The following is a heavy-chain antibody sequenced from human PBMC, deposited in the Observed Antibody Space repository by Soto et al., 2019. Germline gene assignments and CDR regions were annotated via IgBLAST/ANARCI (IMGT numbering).Heavy chain of an antibody. CDR2: ISGSGTAT. Sequence: EVKLLESGGGLVQPGGSMRLSCEASGFPFWTYSMSWVRQAPRKGLEWVSGISGSGTATYYTDSVKGRFTVSRDNSKDTLFLQMNTLRVEDTAVYYCARSPPSSYYGGSGTFDYWGQGTLVTVSS. D-gene: IGHD3-10*01. CDR3: ARSPPSSYYGGSGTFDY. J-gene: IGHJ4*02. V-gene: IGHV3-23*01. CDR1: GFPFWTYS.